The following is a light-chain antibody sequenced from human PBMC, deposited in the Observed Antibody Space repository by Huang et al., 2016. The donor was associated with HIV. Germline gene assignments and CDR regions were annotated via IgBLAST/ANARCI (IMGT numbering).Light chain of an antibody. CDR2: SAS. V-gene: IGKV1D-8*01. Sequence: VIWMTQSPSLLSASTGDRVTISCRMSQGISSYLDWYQQKPGRAPELLIYSASTLQRRGPSRCMGSRAGADVTLTISCLQSEDFATYYCQQYYSCPPTFGGGTKVEIK. CDR3: QQYYSCPPT. J-gene: IGKJ4*01. CDR1: QGISSY.